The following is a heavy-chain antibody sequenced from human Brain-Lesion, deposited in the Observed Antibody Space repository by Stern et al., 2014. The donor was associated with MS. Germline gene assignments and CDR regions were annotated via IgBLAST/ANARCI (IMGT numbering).Heavy chain of an antibody. CDR3: ARGERWFDS. CDR1: GFTFSNYW. D-gene: IGHD3-10*01. J-gene: IGHJ5*01. CDR2: VNNDGRRT. Sequence: VQLVESGGGLVQPGGSLRLSCAASGFTFSNYWMHWVRKAPGKGLVWVSRVNNDGRRTSYADSVKGRFTMSRDNAKNTLYLQMNSLRVEDTAIYYCARGERWFDSWGQGTLVTVSS. V-gene: IGHV3-74*02.